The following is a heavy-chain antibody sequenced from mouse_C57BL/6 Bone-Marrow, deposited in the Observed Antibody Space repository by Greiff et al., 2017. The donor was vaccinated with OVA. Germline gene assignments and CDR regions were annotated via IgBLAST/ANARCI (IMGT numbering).Heavy chain of an antibody. CDR2: FYPGSGSI. V-gene: IGHV1-62-2*01. Sequence: VQVVESGAELVKPGASVKLSCKASGYTFTEYTIHWVKQRSGQGLEWIGWFYPGSGSIKYNEKFKDKATLTADKSSSTVYMELSRLTSEDSAVYFCARHEDRRDYGNYSFAYWGQGTLVTVSA. CDR3: ARHEDRRDYGNYSFAY. CDR1: GYTFTEYT. J-gene: IGHJ3*01. D-gene: IGHD2-1*01.